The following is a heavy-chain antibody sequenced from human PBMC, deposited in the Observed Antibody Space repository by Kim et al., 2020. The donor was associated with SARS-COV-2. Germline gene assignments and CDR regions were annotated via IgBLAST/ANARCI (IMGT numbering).Heavy chain of an antibody. D-gene: IGHD2-2*01. CDR2: VDQDGTEK. CDR1: GFTFGSYW. CDR3: ARGVPAAPDAFDV. Sequence: GGYLRLSCVVSGFTFGSYWMSWVRQAPGKGLEWVANVDQDGTEKHYVDSVRGRFTISKDNAKNSLSLQMSRLTGEDTAVYFCARGVPAAPDAFDVWGQGT. V-gene: IGHV3-7*01. J-gene: IGHJ3*01.